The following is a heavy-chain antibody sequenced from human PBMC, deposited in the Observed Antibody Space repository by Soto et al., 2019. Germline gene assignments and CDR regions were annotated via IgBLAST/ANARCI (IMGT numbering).Heavy chain of an antibody. Sequence: PGGSLRLSCTASGFTFNVFTMNWVRQAPGKGLEWVSSIDSSGSDIHYADSLRGRFTISRDNAKNSLYLQMNSLRVEDTAVYYCASARVVPTSPDPYWGQGVLVTVSS. CDR3: ASARVVPTSPDPY. J-gene: IGHJ4*02. D-gene: IGHD2-21*01. V-gene: IGHV3-21*01. CDR1: GFTFNVFT. CDR2: IDSSGSDI.